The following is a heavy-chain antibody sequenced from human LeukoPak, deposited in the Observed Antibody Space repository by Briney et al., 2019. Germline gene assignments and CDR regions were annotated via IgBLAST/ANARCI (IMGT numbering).Heavy chain of an antibody. CDR2: ISWNSGSI. Sequence: GRSLRLSCAASGFTFDDYAMHWVRRAPGKGLEWVSGISWNSGSIGYADSVKGRFTISRDNAKNSLYLQMNSLRAEDTAVYYCARGLQENLAWLQAFSAFDIWGQGTMVTVSS. CDR3: ARGLQENLAWLQAFSAFDI. D-gene: IGHD5-12*01. J-gene: IGHJ3*02. V-gene: IGHV3-9*01. CDR1: GFTFDDYA.